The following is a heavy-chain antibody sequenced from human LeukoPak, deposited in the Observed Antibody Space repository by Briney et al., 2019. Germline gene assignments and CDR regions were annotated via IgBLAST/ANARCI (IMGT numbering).Heavy chain of an antibody. V-gene: IGHV1-2*02. Sequence: GASVKVSCKASGYTFTGYYMHWVRQAPGQGLEWMGWINPNSGGTNCAQKFQGRVTMTRDTSISTAYMELSGLRSDDTAVYYCARDSAPGDTYGLLGIDSWGQGTLVTVSS. J-gene: IGHJ4*02. D-gene: IGHD5-18*01. CDR2: INPNSGGT. CDR1: GYTFTGYY. CDR3: ARDSAPGDTYGLLGIDS.